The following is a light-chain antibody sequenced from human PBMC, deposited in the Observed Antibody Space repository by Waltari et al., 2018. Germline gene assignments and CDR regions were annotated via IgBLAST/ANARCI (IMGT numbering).Light chain of an antibody. CDR1: QSISMY. Sequence: VLTQSPGTLSLSPGETATLSCRASQSISMYLVWYQQRPGHAPRLLIYAASTRATGVPDRFSGSGYGTDFTLTISRLEPEDFAVYYCQNHERLPATFGQGTKVEIK. CDR2: AAS. CDR3: QNHERLPAT. J-gene: IGKJ1*01. V-gene: IGKV3-20*01.